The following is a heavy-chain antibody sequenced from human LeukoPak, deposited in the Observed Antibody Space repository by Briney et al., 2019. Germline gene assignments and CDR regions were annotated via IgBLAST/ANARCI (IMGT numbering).Heavy chain of an antibody. D-gene: IGHD5-24*01. V-gene: IGHV3-21*01. CDR2: ISSSSSYI. CDR3: ARDPSGERWLQFNY. Sequence: GGSLRLSCAASGFTFSSYSMNWVRQAPGKGLEWVSSISSSSSYIYYADSVKGRFTISRDNAKNSLYPQMNSLRAEDTAVHYCARDPSGERWLQFNYWGQGTLVTVSS. J-gene: IGHJ4*02. CDR1: GFTFSSYS.